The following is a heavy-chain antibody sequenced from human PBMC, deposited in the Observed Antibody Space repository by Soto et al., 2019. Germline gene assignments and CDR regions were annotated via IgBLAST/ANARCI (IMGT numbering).Heavy chain of an antibody. Sequence: LRLSCAASGFVFSDHDMHWVRQVPGKGLEWVSEIGVAGDTYYPDSVKGRFTISRENARKTLYLQMTSLRVGDTATYYCVRDRYYGSGSLFENWGQGTPVTVSS. CDR2: IGVAGDT. V-gene: IGHV3-13*01. D-gene: IGHD3-10*01. J-gene: IGHJ4*02. CDR1: GFVFSDHD. CDR3: VRDRYYGSGSLFEN.